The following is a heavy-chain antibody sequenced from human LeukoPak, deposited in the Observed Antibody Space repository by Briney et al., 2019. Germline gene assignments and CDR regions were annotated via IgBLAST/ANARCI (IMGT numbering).Heavy chain of an antibody. Sequence: GGSLRLSCAASGLAFSAYKMHWVRHAPRKGLVWVSRISTDGYTTDYADFVQGRFTASRDNTKNTWSLEMNSLRAEDTAVYYCATPHSSWYDYWGQGTLVTVSS. J-gene: IGHJ4*02. CDR1: GLAFSAYK. CDR3: ATPHSSWYDY. CDR2: ISTDGYTT. D-gene: IGHD6-13*01. V-gene: IGHV3-74*01.